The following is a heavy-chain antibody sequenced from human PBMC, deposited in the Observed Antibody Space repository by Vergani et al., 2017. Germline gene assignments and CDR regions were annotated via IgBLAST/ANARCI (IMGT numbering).Heavy chain of an antibody. CDR3: AGRFYTSGSYGY. D-gene: IGHD1-26*01. CDR2: VHTDGTA. CDR1: GASISSYF. J-gene: IGHJ4*02. V-gene: IGHV4-4*07. Sequence: VQLQESGPGLLKPSETLSLTCSVSGASISSYFWSWIRQPAGKGLEWLGRVHTDGTAYYNPSLRTRVRLSADLSQSQFSLKMTSLTAADTAVYFCAGRFYTSGSYGYWGRGTRVTVSS.